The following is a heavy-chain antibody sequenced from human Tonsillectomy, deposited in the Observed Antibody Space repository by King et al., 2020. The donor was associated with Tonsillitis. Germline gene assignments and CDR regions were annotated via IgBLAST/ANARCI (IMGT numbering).Heavy chain of an antibody. D-gene: IGHD3-9*01. Sequence: VQLVESGGGLVQPGGSLRLSCAASGFTFNNYSMNWVRQAPGKGLEWVSYISSSSSTIYYADSVKGRFTISRDNAKNSLYLQMNSLRDEDTAVYYCTRDLTYRSGHIFYYYGMDVWGQGTTVTVSS. CDR1: GFTFNNYS. CDR2: ISSSSSTI. J-gene: IGHJ6*02. CDR3: TRDLTYRSGHIFYYYGMDV. V-gene: IGHV3-48*02.